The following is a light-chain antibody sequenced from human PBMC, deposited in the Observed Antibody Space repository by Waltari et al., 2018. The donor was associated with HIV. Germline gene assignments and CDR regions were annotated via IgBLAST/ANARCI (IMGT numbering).Light chain of an antibody. CDR3: GTWDSSLSAVV. Sequence: QSVFTQPPSVSAAPGQQGTISCSGRSSNIGENYVSWYQQLPGTAPKLLIYDNNKRPSGIPDRFSGSKSGTSATLGITGLQTGDEADYYCGTWDSSLSAVVFGGGTKLTVL. CDR2: DNN. CDR1: SSNIGENY. J-gene: IGLJ2*01. V-gene: IGLV1-51*01.